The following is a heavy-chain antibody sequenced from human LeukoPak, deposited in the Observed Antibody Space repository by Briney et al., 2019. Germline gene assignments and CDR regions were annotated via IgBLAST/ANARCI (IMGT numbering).Heavy chain of an antibody. J-gene: IGHJ4*02. CDR1: GGSISTGDYY. CDR2: IYHNGFT. V-gene: IGHV4-30-4*08. D-gene: IGHD2-2*01. Sequence: SETLSLTCNVSGGSISTGDYYWSWIRQPPGEGLEWIGYIYHNGFTSNNPSLKSRVTISVDSSKNQFSLKLSSVTAADTAVYYCTKLTRSFDFWGQGILVTVSS. CDR3: TKLTRSFDF.